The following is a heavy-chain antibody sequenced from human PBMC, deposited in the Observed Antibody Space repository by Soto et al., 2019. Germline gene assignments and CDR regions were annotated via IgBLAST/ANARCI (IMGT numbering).Heavy chain of an antibody. Sequence: EVQLVESGGGLVQPGGSLRLSCAASGFTFSSYSMNWVRQAPGKGLGWVSYISSSSSTIYYADSVKGRFAISRDNAKNSLYLQMNSLRAEDTAVYYCARDQGSSHYYMDVWGQGTTVTVAS. V-gene: IGHV3-48*01. CDR2: ISSSSSTI. CDR1: GFTFSSYS. CDR3: ARDQGSSHYYMDV. D-gene: IGHD6-13*01. J-gene: IGHJ6*02.